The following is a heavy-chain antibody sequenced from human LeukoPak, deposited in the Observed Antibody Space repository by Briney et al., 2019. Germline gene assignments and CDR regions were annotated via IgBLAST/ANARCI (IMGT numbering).Heavy chain of an antibody. CDR2: IWYDGSKK. V-gene: IGHV3-33*01. Sequence: GGSLRLSCAASGFTLSSYGMHWVRQAPGKGLEWVAVIWYDGSKKYYVDSVKGRFTISRDNSKNTLYLQMNSLRAEDTAVYYCARDQSGSYDFDYWGQGTLVTVSS. D-gene: IGHD1-26*01. J-gene: IGHJ4*02. CDR1: GFTLSSYG. CDR3: ARDQSGSYDFDY.